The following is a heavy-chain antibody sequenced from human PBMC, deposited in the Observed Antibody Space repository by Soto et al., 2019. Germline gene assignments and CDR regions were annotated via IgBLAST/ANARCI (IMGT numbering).Heavy chain of an antibody. CDR1: GFTFSSYA. J-gene: IGHJ6*02. CDR2: ISYDGSNK. V-gene: IGHV3-30-3*01. Sequence: GGSLRLSCAASGFTFSSYAMHWVRQAPGKGLEWVAVISYDGSNKYYADSVKGRFTISRDNSKNTLYLQMNSLRAEDMAVYYCARCREQWLTSYYYYGMDVWGQGTTVTVSS. CDR3: ARCREQWLTSYYYYGMDV. D-gene: IGHD6-19*01.